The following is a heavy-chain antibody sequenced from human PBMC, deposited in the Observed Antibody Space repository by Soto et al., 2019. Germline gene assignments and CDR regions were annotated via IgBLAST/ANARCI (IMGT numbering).Heavy chain of an antibody. D-gene: IGHD3-22*01. CDR2: ISNNGGTT. CDR3: VKDLYYYYSSGYTLFDY. V-gene: IGHV3-64D*06. CDR1: GFTFSTFA. Sequence: GGSLRLSCSASGFTFSTFAMHWVRQAPGKGLEYVSAISNNGGTTYYTDSVKGRFTISRDDSKNTLYLQMSSLRAEDTAVYYCVKDLYYYYSSGYTLFDYWGQGT. J-gene: IGHJ4*02.